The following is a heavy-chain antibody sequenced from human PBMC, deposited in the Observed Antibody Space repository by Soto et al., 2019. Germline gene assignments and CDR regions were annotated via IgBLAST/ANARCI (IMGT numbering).Heavy chain of an antibody. CDR3: ARGNGSGSYRFPHYYYGMDV. D-gene: IGHD3-10*01. V-gene: IGHV4-59*01. Sequence: SETLSLTCTVSGGSISSYYWSWIRQPPGKGLEWIGYIYYSGSTNYNPSLKSRVTISVDTSKNQFSLKLSSVTAADTAVYYCARGNGSGSYRFPHYYYGMDVWGQGTTVTVSS. J-gene: IGHJ6*02. CDR2: IYYSGST. CDR1: GGSISSYY.